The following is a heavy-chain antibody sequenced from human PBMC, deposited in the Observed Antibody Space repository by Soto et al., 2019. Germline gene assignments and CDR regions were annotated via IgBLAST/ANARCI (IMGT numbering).Heavy chain of an antibody. D-gene: IGHD2-21*01. CDR1: DFSFDEHW. J-gene: IGHJ4*02. CDR3: MTDYLGY. CDR2: IKDDGGQK. V-gene: IGHV3-7*01. Sequence: GSLRLSCAASDFSFDEHWMSWVRQAPGKGLEWLARIKDDGGQKLYVDSVKGRFTISRDNAKNSLYLQMNSLRAEDTAVYYCMTDYLGYWGQGTQVTVSS.